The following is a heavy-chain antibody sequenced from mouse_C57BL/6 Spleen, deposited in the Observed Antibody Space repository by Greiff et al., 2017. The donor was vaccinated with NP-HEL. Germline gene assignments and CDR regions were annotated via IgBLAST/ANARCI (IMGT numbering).Heavy chain of an antibody. J-gene: IGHJ1*03. D-gene: IGHD1-1*01. CDR3: ARQNYGSSYGYFDV. Sequence: EVKLQESGGDLVKPGGSLKLSCAASGFTFSSYGMSWVRQTPDKRLEWVATISSGGSYTYYPDSVQGRFTISRDNAKNTLYLQMSSLKSEDTAMYYGARQNYGSSYGYFDVWGTGTTVTVSS. CDR1: GFTFSSYG. V-gene: IGHV5-6*01. CDR2: ISSGGSYT.